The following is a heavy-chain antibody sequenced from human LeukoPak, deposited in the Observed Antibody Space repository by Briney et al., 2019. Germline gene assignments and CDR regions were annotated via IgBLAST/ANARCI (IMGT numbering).Heavy chain of an antibody. CDR1: GFTFSRNS. Sequence: GGSLRLSCAASGFTFSRNSMNWVRQAPGKGLEWVSYISSSSSTIYYADSVKGRFTISRDNAKNSLYLQMNSLRAEDTAVYYCARRRTTVTTSLDYWGQGTLVTVSS. CDR2: ISSSSSTI. CDR3: ARRRTTVTTSLDY. J-gene: IGHJ4*02. D-gene: IGHD4-17*01. V-gene: IGHV3-48*04.